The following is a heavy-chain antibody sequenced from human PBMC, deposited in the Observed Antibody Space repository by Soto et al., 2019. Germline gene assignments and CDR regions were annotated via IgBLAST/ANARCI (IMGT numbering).Heavy chain of an antibody. J-gene: IGHJ3*02. CDR1: GFTFSSYD. Sequence: EVQLVESGGGLVQPGGSLRLSCAASGFTFSSYDMHWVRQATGKGLEWVSVIGTAGETYYPGSVKGRFTISRENAQNSLYLQMNSLRAGDTAVYYCASGSTMVRGVILDAFDIWGQGTRVTVSS. CDR2: IGTAGET. V-gene: IGHV3-13*04. CDR3: ASGSTMVRGVILDAFDI. D-gene: IGHD3-10*01.